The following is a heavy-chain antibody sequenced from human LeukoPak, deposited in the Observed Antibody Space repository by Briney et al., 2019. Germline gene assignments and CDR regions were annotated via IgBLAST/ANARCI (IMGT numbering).Heavy chain of an antibody. V-gene: IGHV4-34*01. CDR2: INHSGST. CDR3: ARGSSDITIFGVVIMNYYYYYYMDV. Sequence: PSETLSLTCAVYGGSFSGYYWSWIRQPPGKGLEWIGEINHSGSTNYNPSLKSRVTISVDTSKNQSSLKLSSVTAADTAVYYCARGSSDITIFGVVIMNYYYYYYMDVWGKGTTVTVSS. CDR1: GGSFSGYY. J-gene: IGHJ6*03. D-gene: IGHD3-3*01.